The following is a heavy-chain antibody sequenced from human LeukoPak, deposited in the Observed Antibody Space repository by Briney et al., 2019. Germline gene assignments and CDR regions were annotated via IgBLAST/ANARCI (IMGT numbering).Heavy chain of an antibody. V-gene: IGHV3-66*01. CDR3: ARDEGYYDSSGHYLRY. CDR2: VYRGGST. Sequence: PGGSLRLSCAASGFTVSTNYMNWVRQPPGKGLEWVSVVYRGGSTYYADSVKGRFTISRDNSKNTLYLQMNSLRAEDTALYYCARDEGYYDSSGHYLRYWGQGTLVTVSS. J-gene: IGHJ4*02. CDR1: GFTVSTNY. D-gene: IGHD3-22*01.